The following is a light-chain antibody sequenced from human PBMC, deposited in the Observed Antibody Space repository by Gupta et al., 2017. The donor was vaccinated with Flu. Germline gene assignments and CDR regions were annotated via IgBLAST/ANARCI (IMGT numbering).Light chain of an antibody. CDR1: SIGSKT. CDR3: QVWDSDTDRPV. V-gene: IGLV3-21*02. Sequence: SYVLTQLPSVSVSPGQTARMTCWGNSIGSKTVHWYQQKAALAPVLGVYDDNVRPSGIPERFSGSNSGNTATLTLTRAEAGDEADYYCQVWDSDTDRPVFGGGTKLTVL. J-gene: IGLJ3*02. CDR2: DDN.